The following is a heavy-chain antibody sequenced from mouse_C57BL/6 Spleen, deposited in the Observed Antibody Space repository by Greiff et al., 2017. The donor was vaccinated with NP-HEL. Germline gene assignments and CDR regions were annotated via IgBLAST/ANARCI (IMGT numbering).Heavy chain of an antibody. CDR3: ARDPPFDY. J-gene: IGHJ2*01. V-gene: IGHV5-4*01. CDR2: ISDGGSYT. CDR1: GFTFSSYA. Sequence: EVKLVESGGGLVKPGGSLKLSCAASGFTFSSYAMSWVRQTPEKRLEWVATISDGGSYTYYPDNVKGRFTISRDNATNNLYLQMSHLKSEDTAMYYCARDPPFDYWGQGTTLTVSS.